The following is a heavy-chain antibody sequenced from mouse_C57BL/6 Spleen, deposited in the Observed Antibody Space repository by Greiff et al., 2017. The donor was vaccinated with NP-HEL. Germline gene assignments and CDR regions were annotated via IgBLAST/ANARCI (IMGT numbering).Heavy chain of an antibody. V-gene: IGHV1-42*01. Sequence: EVQLQQSGPELVKPGASVKISCKASGYSFTGYYMNWVKQSPEKSLEWIGEINPSTGGTTYTQKFKAKATLTVDKSSSTAYMQLKSLTSEDSAVYYCAREGTTVVASPFAYWGQGTLVTVSA. CDR3: AREGTTVVASPFAY. CDR1: GYSFTGYY. J-gene: IGHJ3*01. CDR2: INPSTGGT. D-gene: IGHD1-1*01.